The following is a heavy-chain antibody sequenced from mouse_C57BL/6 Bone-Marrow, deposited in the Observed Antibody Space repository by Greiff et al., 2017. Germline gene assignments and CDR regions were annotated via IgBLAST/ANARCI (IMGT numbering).Heavy chain of an antibody. CDR2: ISSGGSYT. CDR1: GFTFSSYG. Sequence: EVKLVDSGGDLVKPGGSLTLSCAASGFTFSSYGMSWVRPTPDTRLEWVATISSGGSYTYYPDSVKGRFTISRDNAKNTLYLQMTSQKSEDTAMYYCARRGVWFGFAYWGQGTLVTVSA. D-gene: IGHD2-10*02. V-gene: IGHV5-6*02. CDR3: ARRGVWFGFAY. J-gene: IGHJ3*01.